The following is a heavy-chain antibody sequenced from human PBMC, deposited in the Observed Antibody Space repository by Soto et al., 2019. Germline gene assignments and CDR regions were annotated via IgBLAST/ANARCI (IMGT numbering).Heavy chain of an antibody. CDR1: GFIFNGYG. CDR2: ISYDGSSK. D-gene: IGHD5-12*01. V-gene: IGHV3-30-3*01. CDR3: TREGNGYKYYFDY. J-gene: IGHJ4*02. Sequence: QVPLVESGGGVVQPGRSLRLSFAASGFIFNGYGLHWVRQAPGKGLEWVAMISYDGSSKYYADSVKGRFTISRDNSKNTMYLQMNSLRPEDTAVYYCTREGNGYKYYFDYWGQGTLVTVSS.